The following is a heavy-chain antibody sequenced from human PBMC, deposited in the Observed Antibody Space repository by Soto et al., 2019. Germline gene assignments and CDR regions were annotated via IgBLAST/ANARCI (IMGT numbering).Heavy chain of an antibody. J-gene: IGHJ6*03. D-gene: IGHD3-3*01. CDR2: ISGSGGST. Sequence: GGSLRLSCAASGFTFSSYAMSWVRQAPGKGLEWVSAISGSGGSTYYADSVKGRFTISRDNSKNTLYLQMNSLRAEDTAVYYCASQSSPSTYYDFWSGYSKYYYYYMDVWGKGTTVTFSS. CDR3: ASQSSPSTYYDFWSGYSKYYYYYMDV. V-gene: IGHV3-23*01. CDR1: GFTFSSYA.